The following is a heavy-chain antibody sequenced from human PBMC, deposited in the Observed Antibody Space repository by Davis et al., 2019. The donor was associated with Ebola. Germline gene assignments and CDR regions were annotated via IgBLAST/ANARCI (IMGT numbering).Heavy chain of an antibody. V-gene: IGHV4-59*01. CDR2: IYYSGST. CDR1: GGSISSYY. D-gene: IGHD6-25*01. Sequence: PSETLSLTCTVSGGSISSYYWSWIRQPPGKGLEWIGYIYYSGSTNYNPSLKSRVTISVDTSKNQFSLKLSSVTAADTAVYYCARDGIAAIHGMDVWGQGTTVTVSS. J-gene: IGHJ6*02. CDR3: ARDGIAAIHGMDV.